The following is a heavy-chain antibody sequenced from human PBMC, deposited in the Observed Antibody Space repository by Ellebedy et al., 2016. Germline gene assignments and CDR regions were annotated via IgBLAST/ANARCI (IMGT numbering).Heavy chain of an antibody. CDR3: AHRRGYDFPFDP. D-gene: IGHD3-3*01. CDR2: IYWNDDK. CDR1: GFSLSTSGVG. V-gene: IGHV2-5*01. Sequence: SGPTLVXPTQTLTLTCTFSGFSLSTSGVGVGWIRQPPGKALEWLALIYWNDDKRYSPSLKSRLTITKDTSKNQVVLTMTNMDPVDTATYYCAHRRGYDFPFDPWGQGTLATVSS. J-gene: IGHJ5*02.